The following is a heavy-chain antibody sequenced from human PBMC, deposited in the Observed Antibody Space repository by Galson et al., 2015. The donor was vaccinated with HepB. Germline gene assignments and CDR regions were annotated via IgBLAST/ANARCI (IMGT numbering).Heavy chain of an antibody. J-gene: IGHJ4*02. Sequence: SLRLSCAASGFTFSSYAMHWVRQAPGKGLEWVAVISYDGSNKYYADSVKGRFTISRDNSKNTLYLQMNSLRAEDTAVYYCARDLGPLGYYGSACIYWGQGTLVTVSS. CDR1: GFTFSSYA. V-gene: IGHV3-30*04. CDR3: ARDLGPLGYYGSACIY. D-gene: IGHD3-10*01. CDR2: ISYDGSNK.